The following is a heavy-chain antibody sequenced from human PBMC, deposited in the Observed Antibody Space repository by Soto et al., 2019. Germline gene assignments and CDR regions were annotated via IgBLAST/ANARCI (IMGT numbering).Heavy chain of an antibody. J-gene: IGHJ4*02. CDR2: IIPIFGTA. V-gene: IGHV1-69*12. Sequence: QVQLVQSGAEVKKPGSSVKVSCKASGGTFSSYAISWVRQAPGQGLEWMGGIIPIFGTANYAQKLQGRVTITADDSTSTADMELSSLRSEDTAGYYGARAGYSYGHVWYFDYWGQGTLVTVSS. CDR3: ARAGYSYGHVWYFDY. CDR1: GGTFSSYA. D-gene: IGHD5-18*01.